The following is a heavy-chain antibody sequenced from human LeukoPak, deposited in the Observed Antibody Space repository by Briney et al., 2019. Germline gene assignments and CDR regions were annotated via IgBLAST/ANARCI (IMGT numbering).Heavy chain of an antibody. V-gene: IGHV3-21*01. CDR2: ISSSSSNI. CDR3: ARVSLLRAWPSLDY. CDR1: GFTFSSYS. Sequence: GGSLRLSCAASGFTFSSYSMNWVRQAPGKGLEWVSSISSSSSNIYYADSVKGRFTISRDNAKNSLYLQMNSLRAEDTAVYYCARVSLLRAWPSLDYWGQGTLVTVSS. J-gene: IGHJ4*02. D-gene: IGHD5-12*01.